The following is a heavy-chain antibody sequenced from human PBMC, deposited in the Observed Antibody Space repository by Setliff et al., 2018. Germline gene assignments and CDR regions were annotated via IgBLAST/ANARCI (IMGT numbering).Heavy chain of an antibody. CDR3: ARDRVVVLAGRRGFYFDY. J-gene: IGHJ4*02. CDR2: IYTSGST. V-gene: IGHV4-61*02. D-gene: IGHD2-15*01. CDR1: GDSVTSDSYY. Sequence: PSETLSLTCIVTGDSVTSDSYYWSWIRQPAGKGLEWIGRIYTSGSTNYNPSLKSRVTMSVDTSKNQFSLKLSSVTAADTAVYYCARDRVVVLAGRRGFYFDYWGQGTLVTVSS.